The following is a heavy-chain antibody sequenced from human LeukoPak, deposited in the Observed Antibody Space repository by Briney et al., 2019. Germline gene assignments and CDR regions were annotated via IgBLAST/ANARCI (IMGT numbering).Heavy chain of an antibody. V-gene: IGHV3-21*01. Sequence: GGSLRLSCAASGFTFSSYSMNWVRQAPGKGLEWVSSISSSSSYIYYADSVKGRFTISRDNAKNSLYLQMNSLRAEDTAVYYCALVLAAGTKNWHFDLWGRGTLVTVSS. CDR3: ALVLAAGTKNWHFDL. D-gene: IGHD6-13*01. CDR2: ISSSSSYI. CDR1: GFTFSSYS. J-gene: IGHJ2*01.